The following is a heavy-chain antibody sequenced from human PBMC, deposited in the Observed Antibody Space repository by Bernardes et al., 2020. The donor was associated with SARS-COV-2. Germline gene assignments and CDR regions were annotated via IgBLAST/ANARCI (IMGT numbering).Heavy chain of an antibody. CDR3: TKGETITWYGTDF. CDR2: ITGSGDNA. CDR1: GFTFSNYA. D-gene: IGHD6-13*01. V-gene: IGHV3-23*01. Sequence: GGSLRLCCAASGFTFSNYAMSWVRKAPGKGLEWVSGITGSGDNAYYADSVKGRFTISRDNSRNTLNLQLNSLRAEDTAIYYCTKGETITWYGTDFWGQGTLVTVSS. J-gene: IGHJ4*02.